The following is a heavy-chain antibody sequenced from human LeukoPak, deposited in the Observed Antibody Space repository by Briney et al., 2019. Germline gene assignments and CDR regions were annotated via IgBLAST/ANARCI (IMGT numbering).Heavy chain of an antibody. J-gene: IGHJ4*02. CDR3: ARDIGNYYDSSGYVI. Sequence: PGGSLRLSCAASGFTFSSYAMSWVRQAPGKGLEWVSAISGSGGSTYYADSVKGRFTISRDNSKNTLYLQMNSLRAEDTAVYYCARDIGNYYDSSGYVIWGQGTLVTVSS. CDR1: GFTFSSYA. V-gene: IGHV3-23*01. CDR2: ISGSGGST. D-gene: IGHD3-22*01.